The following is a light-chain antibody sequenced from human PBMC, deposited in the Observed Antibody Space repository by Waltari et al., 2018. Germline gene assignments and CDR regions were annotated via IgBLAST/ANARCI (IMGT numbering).Light chain of an antibody. CDR3: QSYDSSLSGI. CDR1: SPHTGAVQD. Sequence: QSVLTQPPSVSGAPGQRVTISCTGSSPHTGAVQDLHWYQQLPGPAPKLLIFSNTNRASGVPDRISASKSGTSASLVITGLQAEDEADYFCQSYDSSLSGIFGGGTKLTVL. V-gene: IGLV1-40*01. CDR2: SNT. J-gene: IGLJ2*01.